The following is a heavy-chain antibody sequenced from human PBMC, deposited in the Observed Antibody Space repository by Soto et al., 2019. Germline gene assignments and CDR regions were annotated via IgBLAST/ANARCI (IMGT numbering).Heavy chain of an antibody. CDR2: ISDYNGNT. CDR1: GYTFTSYG. Sequence: QVQLVQSGAEVKKPGASVKVSCKASGYTFTSYGISWVRQAPGQGLEWMGWISDYNGNTNYAQKLQGRVTMTTDTSTSTAYMELRSLRSDDTAVYYCAREDRITMVRGVAPGGWFDPWGQGTLVTVSS. V-gene: IGHV1-18*01. CDR3: AREDRITMVRGVAPGGWFDP. J-gene: IGHJ5*02. D-gene: IGHD3-10*01.